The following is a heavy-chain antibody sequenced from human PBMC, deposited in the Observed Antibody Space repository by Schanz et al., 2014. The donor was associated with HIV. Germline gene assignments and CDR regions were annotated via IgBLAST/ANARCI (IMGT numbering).Heavy chain of an antibody. V-gene: IGHV1-18*04. CDR2: ISVYNGNT. D-gene: IGHD5-12*01. J-gene: IGHJ4*02. Sequence: QVQLVQSGAEVKKPGASVKVSCKASGHTFTNYGISWVRQAPGQGLEWMGWISVYNGNTNYAQKVQDRVTMTTDTSTSTVYMDLKSLRSDDTAVYYCARGAAEMATMTPWRYWGQGTLVTVSS. CDR3: ARGAAEMATMTPWRY. CDR1: GHTFTNYG.